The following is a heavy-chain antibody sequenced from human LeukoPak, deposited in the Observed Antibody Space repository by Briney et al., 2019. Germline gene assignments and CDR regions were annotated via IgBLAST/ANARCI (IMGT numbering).Heavy chain of an antibody. CDR2: ISAYNGNT. D-gene: IGHD6-13*01. J-gene: IGHJ4*02. CDR1: GYTFTSYG. V-gene: IGHV1-18*01. CDR3: ARDAQQLVPFDY. Sequence: ASVKVSCKASGYTFTSYGISWVRQALGQGLEWMGWISAYNGNTNYAQKLQGRVTMTTDTSTSTAYMELRSLRSDDTAVYYCARDAQQLVPFDYWGQGTLVTVSS.